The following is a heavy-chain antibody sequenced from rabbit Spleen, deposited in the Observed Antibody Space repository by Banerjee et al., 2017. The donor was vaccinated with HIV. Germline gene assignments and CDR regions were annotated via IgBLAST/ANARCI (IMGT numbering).Heavy chain of an antibody. D-gene: IGHD8-1*01. J-gene: IGHJ4*01. V-gene: IGHV1S45*01. Sequence: QEQLVESGGGLVQPEGSLTLTCTASGFSFSGKYYMCWVRQAQGKGLEWIGCIYAGDGTRDYASWAKGRFTISKSSSTTVTLQVTSLTAADTATYFCARWTGSTYYSLWGPGTLVTVS. CDR3: ARWTGSTYYSL. CDR2: IYAGDGTR. CDR1: GFSFSGKYY.